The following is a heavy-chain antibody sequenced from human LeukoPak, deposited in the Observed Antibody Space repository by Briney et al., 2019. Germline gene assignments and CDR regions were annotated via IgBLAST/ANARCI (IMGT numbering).Heavy chain of an antibody. CDR2: IIPIFGTA. V-gene: IGHV1-69*05. CDR1: GGTFSSYA. D-gene: IGHD6-13*01. J-gene: IGHJ4*02. Sequence: SVKVSCKASGGTFSSYAISWVRQAPGQGLEWMGGIIPIFGTANYAQKFQGRVTITTDTSTSTAYMELRSLRSDDTAVYYCARDDHGVAAAGHGGWDYWGQGTLVTVSS. CDR3: ARDDHGVAAAGHGGWDY.